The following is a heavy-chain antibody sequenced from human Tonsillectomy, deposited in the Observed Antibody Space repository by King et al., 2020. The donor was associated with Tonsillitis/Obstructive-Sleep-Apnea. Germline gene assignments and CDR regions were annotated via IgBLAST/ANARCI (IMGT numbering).Heavy chain of an antibody. CDR2: IWYDGSNK. V-gene: IGHV3-33*01. Sequence: VQLVESGGGVVQPGRSLRLSCAASGFTFSHYGMHWVRQAPGKGLEWVAFIWYDGSNKYYADSVKGRFTISRDNSKNTLYLQINSLRAEDTGVYYCARVGVGATWGQGTLVTVSS. CDR1: GFTFSHYG. J-gene: IGHJ4*02. CDR3: ARVGVGAT. D-gene: IGHD1-26*01.